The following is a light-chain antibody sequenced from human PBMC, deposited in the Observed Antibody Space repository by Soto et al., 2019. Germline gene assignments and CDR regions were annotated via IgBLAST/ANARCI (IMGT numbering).Light chain of an antibody. Sequence: IQLTQSPSCLSASVGDRVTVTCRASQDIRNYLAWYQQKPGKAPKLLICDASTLYSGVPSRFSGSGSGTEFTLTISSLQPDDFATYYCQQYNSYSWTFGQGTKVDIK. CDR2: DAS. V-gene: IGKV1-9*01. CDR1: QDIRNY. CDR3: QQYNSYSWT. J-gene: IGKJ1*01.